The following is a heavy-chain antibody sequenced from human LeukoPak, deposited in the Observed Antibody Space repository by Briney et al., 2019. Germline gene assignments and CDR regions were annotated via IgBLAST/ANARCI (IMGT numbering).Heavy chain of an antibody. CDR2: IKQDGSEK. V-gene: IGHV3-7*01. CDR1: GFTLSSYW. CDR3: AKDSSDYYFDY. J-gene: IGHJ4*02. D-gene: IGHD3-22*01. Sequence: GGSLRLSCAASGFTLSSYWMTWVRQAPGKGLEWVANIKQDGSEKYYVDSVKGRFTISRDNAKNSLYLQMNSLRAEDTAMYYCAKDSSDYYFDYWGQGTLVIVSS.